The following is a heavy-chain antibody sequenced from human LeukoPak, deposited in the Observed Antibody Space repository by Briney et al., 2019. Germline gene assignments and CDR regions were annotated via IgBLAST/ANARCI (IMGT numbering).Heavy chain of an antibody. J-gene: IGHJ4*02. Sequence: GRSLRLSCAASGFTFSSYGMHWVRQAPGKGLEWVAVIWYDGSNKYYADSVKGRFTISRDNSKNTLYLQMNSLRAEDTAVYYCTSRVVVPAAISDYWGQGTLVTVSS. D-gene: IGHD2-2*01. CDR3: TSRVVVPAAISDY. CDR2: IWYDGSNK. CDR1: GFTFSSYG. V-gene: IGHV3-33*01.